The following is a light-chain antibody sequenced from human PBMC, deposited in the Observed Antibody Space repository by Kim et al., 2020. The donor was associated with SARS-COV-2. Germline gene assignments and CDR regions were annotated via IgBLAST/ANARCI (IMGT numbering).Light chain of an antibody. Sequence: ALGQTVRIKCQGDSLRTYHASWYQQKPGQAPLLVIYAKTNRPSGIPDRFSGSSSGNTASLTITGTQAEDEADYYCNSRDSSGNHVLFGGGTQLTVL. CDR3: NSRDSSGNHVL. CDR2: AKT. V-gene: IGLV3-19*01. J-gene: IGLJ2*01. CDR1: SLRTYH.